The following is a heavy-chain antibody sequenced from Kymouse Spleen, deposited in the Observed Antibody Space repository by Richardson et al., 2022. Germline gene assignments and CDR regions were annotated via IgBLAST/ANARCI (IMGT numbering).Heavy chain of an antibody. CDR3: TRPSSIAARPNAFDI. Sequence: EVQLVESGGGLVQPGGSLKLSCAASGFTFSGSAMHWVRQASGKGLEWVGRIRSKANSYATAYAASVKGRFTISRDDSKNTAYLQMNSLKTEDTAVYYCTRPSSIAARPNAFDIWGQGTMVTVSS. V-gene: IGHV3-73*02. CDR2: IRSKANSYAT. CDR1: GFTFSGSA. J-gene: IGHJ3*02. D-gene: IGHD6-6*01.